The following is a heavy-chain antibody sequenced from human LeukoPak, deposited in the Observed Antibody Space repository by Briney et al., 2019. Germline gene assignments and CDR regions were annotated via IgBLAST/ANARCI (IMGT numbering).Heavy chain of an antibody. J-gene: IGHJ6*02. Sequence: GGSLRLSCAASGFRFSNYAMSWVRQAPGEGLEWVSAISGSGGSTYYADSVKGRFTISRDNSKNTLYLQMNSLRAEDTAVYYCARDSTVTKYYYYGMDVWGQGTTVTVSS. CDR1: GFRFSNYA. CDR3: ARDSTVTKYYYYGMDV. V-gene: IGHV3-23*01. CDR2: ISGSGGST. D-gene: IGHD4-17*01.